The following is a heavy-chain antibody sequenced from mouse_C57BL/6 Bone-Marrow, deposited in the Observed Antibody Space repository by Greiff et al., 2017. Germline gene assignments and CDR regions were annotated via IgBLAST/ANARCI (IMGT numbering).Heavy chain of an antibody. CDR3: TRRGFLLRGFDY. CDR1: GYTFTDYE. J-gene: IGHJ2*01. CDR2: IDPETGGT. V-gene: IGHV1-15*01. D-gene: IGHD1-1*01. Sequence: QVQLQQSGAELVRPGASVTLSCKASGYTFTDYEMHWVKQTPVHGLEWIGAIDPETGGTAYNQKFKGKAILTADKSSSTAYMELRSLTSEDSAVYYCTRRGFLLRGFDYWGQGTTLTVSS.